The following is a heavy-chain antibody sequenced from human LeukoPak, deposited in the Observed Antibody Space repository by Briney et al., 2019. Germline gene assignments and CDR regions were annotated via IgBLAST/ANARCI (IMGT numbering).Heavy chain of an antibody. Sequence: GASVKVSCKASGGTFSSYAISWVRQAPGQGLEWMGWINPNSGGTSYAQKFQGRVTMTRDTSISTAYMELSRLRSDDTAVYYCASTPRGGTEFDYWGQGTLVTVSS. CDR3: ASTPRGGTEFDY. V-gene: IGHV1-2*02. D-gene: IGHD1-14*01. CDR2: INPNSGGT. CDR1: GGTFSSYA. J-gene: IGHJ4*02.